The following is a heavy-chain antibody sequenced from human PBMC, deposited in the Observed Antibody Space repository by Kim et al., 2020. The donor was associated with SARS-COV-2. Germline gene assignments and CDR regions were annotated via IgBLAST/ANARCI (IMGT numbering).Heavy chain of an antibody. CDR1: GFTFITFS. CDR3: SHPTKSGIDVAD. CDR2: ITPNGETT. Sequence: GGSLRLSCAASGFTFITFSMSWVRQAPGKGLEWVSSITPNGETTYADASGGRFTFSCGNFKSTLYLQLNNLMPADTATSYYSHPTKSGIDVADWGLGAL. J-gene: IGHJ4*03. V-gene: IGHV3-23*01. D-gene: IGHD6-19*01.